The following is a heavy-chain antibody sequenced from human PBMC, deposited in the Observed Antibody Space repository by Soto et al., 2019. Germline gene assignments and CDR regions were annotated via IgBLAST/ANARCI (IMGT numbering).Heavy chain of an antibody. J-gene: IGHJ5*02. Sequence: SETLSLTCAVYGGSFSGYYWSWIRQPPGKGLEWIGEINHSGSTNYNPSLKSRVTISVDTSKNQFSLKLSSVTAADTAVYYCARGFGMLGPRVPLRYSTTRTNWFDPRGKGTLVTVSS. CDR2: INHSGST. CDR1: GGSFSGYY. CDR3: ARGFGMLGPRVPLRYSTTRTNWFDP. V-gene: IGHV4-34*01. D-gene: IGHD3-9*01.